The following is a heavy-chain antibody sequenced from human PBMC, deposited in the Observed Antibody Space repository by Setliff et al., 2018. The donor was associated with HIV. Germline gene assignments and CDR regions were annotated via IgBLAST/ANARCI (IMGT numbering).Heavy chain of an antibody. D-gene: IGHD3-22*01. CDR2: VLPLFGTV. J-gene: IGHJ4*02. CDR1: GGTDGSYA. Sequence: PSVKVSCKAPGGTDGSYAFSWVRQAPGQGLEWMGRVLPLFGTVSYAQKFQGRVTITADKATSTVYMEVSSLRSEDTAVYYCARGPERYSSDSNGYYYDYWGQGTLVT. CDR3: ARGPERYSSDSNGYYYDY. V-gene: IGHV1-69*06.